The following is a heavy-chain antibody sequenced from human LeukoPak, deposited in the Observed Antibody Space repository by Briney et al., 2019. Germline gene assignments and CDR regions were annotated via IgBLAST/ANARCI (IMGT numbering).Heavy chain of an antibody. J-gene: IGHJ4*02. CDR3: ARDASGIVDPYYFDY. D-gene: IGHD2-21*01. CDR1: GFTFSSYG. CDR2: ISYDGSNK. V-gene: IGHV3-30*03. Sequence: GGSLRLSCAASGFTFSSYGMHWVRQAPGKGLEWVAVISYDGSNKYYADSVKGRFTISRDNAKNSLYLQMNSLRAEDTAVYYCARDASGIVDPYYFDYWGQGTLVTVSS.